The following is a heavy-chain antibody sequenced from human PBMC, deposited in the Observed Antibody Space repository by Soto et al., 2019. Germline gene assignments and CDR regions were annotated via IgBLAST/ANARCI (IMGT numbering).Heavy chain of an antibody. Sequence: QVLLVQSGAEEKKPGASVKVSCKASGYTFTVYAMHWVRQAPGQRLEWMGWINAGNGNTKYSQKFQGRVTITRDTSASTAYMELSSLRSEDTAVYYCARAVAVPADFDYWGQGTLVTVSS. CDR2: INAGNGNT. CDR1: GYTFTVYA. J-gene: IGHJ4*02. CDR3: ARAVAVPADFDY. V-gene: IGHV1-3*05. D-gene: IGHD6-19*01.